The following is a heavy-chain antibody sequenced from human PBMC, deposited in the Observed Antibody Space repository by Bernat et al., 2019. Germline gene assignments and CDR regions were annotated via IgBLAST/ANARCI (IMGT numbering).Heavy chain of an antibody. CDR1: GFTFSSYG. CDR3: AKEIAVAGTAFDY. Sequence: QVQLVESGGGLVQPGGSLRLSCAASGFTFSSYGMHWVRQAPGKGLEWVAFIRYDGSNKYYADSVKGRFTISRDNSKNTLYLQMNSLRAEDTAVYYCAKEIAVAGTAFDYWGQGTLVTVSS. V-gene: IGHV3-30*02. J-gene: IGHJ4*02. D-gene: IGHD6-19*01. CDR2: IRYDGSNK.